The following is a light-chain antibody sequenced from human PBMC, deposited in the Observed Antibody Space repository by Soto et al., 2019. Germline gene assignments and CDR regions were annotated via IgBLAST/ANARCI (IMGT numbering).Light chain of an antibody. V-gene: IGKV4-1*01. J-gene: IGKJ1*01. CDR2: WAS. CDR1: QSVLYSSNNKNY. Sequence: DIVMTQSPDSLAVSLGDRATINCKSRQSVLYSSNNKNYLAWYRQKPGQPPKLLIYWASTRESGVPDRFSGRGSGTDFTLTISSLQAEDVAVYYCQQYYSTPPTFGQGTKVEIK. CDR3: QQYYSTPPT.